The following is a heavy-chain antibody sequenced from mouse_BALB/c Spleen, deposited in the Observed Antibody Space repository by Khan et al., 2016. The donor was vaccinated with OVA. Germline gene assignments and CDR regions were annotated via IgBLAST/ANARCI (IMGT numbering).Heavy chain of an antibody. D-gene: IGHD2-14*01. Sequence: QVQLKQSGAELARPGASVKMSYKTSGYTFTSYTIHWIKLRPGQGLEWIGYINPNNGYTNYNQKFKDKATLTADKSSTTVYMQLSSLTSDDSAIYNWVRDGAYYRNDGWFAYWGQGTLVTVSA. CDR3: VRDGAYYRNDGWFAY. CDR1: GYTFTSYT. J-gene: IGHJ3*01. V-gene: IGHV1-4*01. CDR2: INPNNGYT.